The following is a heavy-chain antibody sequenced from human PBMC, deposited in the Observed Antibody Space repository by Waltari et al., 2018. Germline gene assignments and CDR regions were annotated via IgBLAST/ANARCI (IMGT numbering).Heavy chain of an antibody. CDR1: GFTFGDCA. CDR3: TRKVDRAFFDY. D-gene: IGHD2-15*01. CDR2: IRSKAYGGTT. Sequence: EVQLVESGGGLVQPGRSLRLSCTASGFTFGDCAMSWFRQAPGKGLEWVGFIRSKAYGGTTEYAASVKGRFTISRDDSKSIAYLQMNSLKTEDTAVYYCTRKVDRAFFDYWGQGTLVTVSS. V-gene: IGHV3-49*03. J-gene: IGHJ4*02.